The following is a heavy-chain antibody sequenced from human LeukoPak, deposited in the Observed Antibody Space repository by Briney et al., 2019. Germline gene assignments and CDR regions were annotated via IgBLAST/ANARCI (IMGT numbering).Heavy chain of an antibody. CDR2: IWYDGTNT. CDR1: GFTFSSYG. V-gene: IGHV3-33*06. J-gene: IGHJ4*02. CDR3: VKVARTVAGPY. Sequence: GGSPRLSCAASGFTFSSYGMHWVRQAPGKGLEWVAVIWYDGTNTYYADSVKGRFTISRDNSKNTLYLQMNSLRAEDTAVYYCVKVARTVAGPYWGQGTLVTVSS. D-gene: IGHD6-19*01.